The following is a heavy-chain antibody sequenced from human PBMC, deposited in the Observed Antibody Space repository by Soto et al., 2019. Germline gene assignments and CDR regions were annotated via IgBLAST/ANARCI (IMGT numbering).Heavy chain of an antibody. CDR3: ARDLMARADPARNYYYYYYGMDV. CDR1: GFTFSSYA. CDR2: ISYDGSNK. J-gene: IGHJ6*02. Sequence: PGGSLSLSCAASGFTFSSYAMHWVRQAPGKGLEWVAVISYDGSNKYYADSVKGRFTISRDNSKNTLYLQMNSLRAEDTAVYYCARDLMARADPARNYYYYYYGMDVWGQGTTVTVSS. V-gene: IGHV3-30-3*01. D-gene: IGHD5-18*01.